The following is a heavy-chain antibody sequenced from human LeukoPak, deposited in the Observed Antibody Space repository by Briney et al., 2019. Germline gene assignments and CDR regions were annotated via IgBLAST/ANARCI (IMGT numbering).Heavy chain of an antibody. Sequence: GGSLRLSCAASGFTFSSYSMNWVRQAPGKGLEWVSSISSSSSYIYYADSVKGRFTISRDDSKNTLYLQMNSLRAEDTAVYYCVKSSGSYPPTFDYWGQGTLVTVSS. V-gene: IGHV3-21*04. J-gene: IGHJ4*02. D-gene: IGHD1-26*01. CDR1: GFTFSSYS. CDR2: ISSSSSYI. CDR3: VKSSGSYPPTFDY.